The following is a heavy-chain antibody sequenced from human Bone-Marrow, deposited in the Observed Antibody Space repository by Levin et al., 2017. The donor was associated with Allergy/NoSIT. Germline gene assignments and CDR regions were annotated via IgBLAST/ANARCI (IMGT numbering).Heavy chain of an antibody. V-gene: IGHV3-23*01. CDR2: ISAGGGST. Sequence: PGESLKISCTASGFTFRSYAMTWVRQAPGKGPEWVSDISAGGGSTYYADSVKGRFTISRDNSRNTLYLQMNSLRTEDTGVYYCTTCDYGDFTGGRGVYWGQGTLVAVSS. D-gene: IGHD4-17*01. CDR3: TTCDYGDFTGGRGVY. J-gene: IGHJ4*02. CDR1: GFTFRSYA.